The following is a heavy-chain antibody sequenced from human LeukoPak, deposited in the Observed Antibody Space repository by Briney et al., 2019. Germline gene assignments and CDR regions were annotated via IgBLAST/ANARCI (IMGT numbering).Heavy chain of an antibody. CDR2: INPSGGRT. J-gene: IGHJ4*02. V-gene: IGHV1-46*01. Sequence: ASVKVSCKASGYTFTNYYIHWVRQAPGQGLEWVGMINPSGGRTSYAQRFQGRVTVTTDTSKNQFSLKLSSVTAADTAVYYCARARTGSSWYFFDYWGQGTLVTVSS. CDR3: ARARTGSSWYFFDY. CDR1: GYTFTNYY. D-gene: IGHD6-13*01.